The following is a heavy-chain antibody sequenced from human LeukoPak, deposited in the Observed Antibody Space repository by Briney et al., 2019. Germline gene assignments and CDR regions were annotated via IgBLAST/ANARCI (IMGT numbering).Heavy chain of an antibody. CDR2: ITSSGRT. J-gene: IGHJ4*02. CDR3: ARVDSDYDFTDY. V-gene: IGHV4-31*03. Sequence: SQTLSLTCTVSGGSISSGGHSWSWVRQHPGRGLEWIGYITSSGRTFYNPSLKSRTTMSVDTSKNQFSLRLSSVTAADTAVYSCARVDSDYDFTDYWGQGTLVTVSS. D-gene: IGHD4-11*01. CDR1: GGSISSGGHS.